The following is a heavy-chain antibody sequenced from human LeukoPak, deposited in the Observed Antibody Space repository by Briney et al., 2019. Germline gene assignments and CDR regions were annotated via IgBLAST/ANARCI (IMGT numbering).Heavy chain of an antibody. CDR2: INHSGST. CDR1: GGSFSGYY. V-gene: IGHV4-34*01. J-gene: IGHJ6*02. CDR3: ARDRRITIFGVVSLFYYGMDV. D-gene: IGHD3-3*01. Sequence: SETLSLTCAVYGGSFSGYYWSWIRQPPGKGLEWIGEINHSGSTNYNPSLKSRVTISVDTSKNQFSLKLSSVTAADTAVYYCARDRRITIFGVVSLFYYGMDVWAQGTTVTVSS.